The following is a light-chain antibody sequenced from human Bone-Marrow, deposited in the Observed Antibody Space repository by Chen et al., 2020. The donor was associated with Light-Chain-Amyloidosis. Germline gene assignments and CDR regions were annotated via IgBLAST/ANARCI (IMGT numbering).Light chain of an antibody. CDR2: ADS. V-gene: IGLV3-21*02. CDR1: NIGSTS. Sequence: SYVLTQPSSVAVAPGQTATIACGGNNIGSTSVHWYQQTPGQAPLLVVYADSDRHSGIPERLSGSNSGNTATLTISRVEAGDEADYSWQVWDRSRDRPVFGGGTKLTVL. CDR3: QVWDRSRDRPV. J-gene: IGLJ3*02.